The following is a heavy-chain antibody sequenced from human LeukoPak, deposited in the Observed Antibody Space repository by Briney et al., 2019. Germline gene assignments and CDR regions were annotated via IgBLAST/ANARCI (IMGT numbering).Heavy chain of an antibody. CDR3: ARDIVAASSDGFDV. Sequence: SETLSLTCSVSGGSVSSFFWSWIRQPAGSELEWLVRMFANGNANYNPSLKSRISMSVDTSTSQFSLTLTSVTAADTAIYYCARDIVAASSDGFDVWGQGTTVIVSS. CDR2: MFANGNA. V-gene: IGHV4-4*07. J-gene: IGHJ3*01. CDR1: GGSVSSFF. D-gene: IGHD2-21*01.